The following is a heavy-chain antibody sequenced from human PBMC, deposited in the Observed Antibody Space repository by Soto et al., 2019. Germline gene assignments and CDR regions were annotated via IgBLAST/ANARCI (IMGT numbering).Heavy chain of an antibody. V-gene: IGHV1-3*01. Sequence: ASVKARCKACGYTFTSYAMRWGRMAPGQRLEWMGWINAGNGNTKYSQKFQGRFTVSRDNAEKSLYLQMNSLRAEDTAIYYCARCMGCDGSGYAFFDSWGQGTLVTVSS. J-gene: IGHJ4*02. CDR2: INAGNGNT. D-gene: IGHD3-10*01. CDR3: ARCMGCDGSGYAFFDS. CDR1: GYTFTSYA.